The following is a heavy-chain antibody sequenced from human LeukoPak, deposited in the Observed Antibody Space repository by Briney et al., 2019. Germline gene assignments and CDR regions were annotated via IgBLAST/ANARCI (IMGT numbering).Heavy chain of an antibody. CDR3: ARGGLRFLDDY. Sequence: PSETLSLTCTVSGVSISSYYWSWIRQPPGKGLEWIGYIYYSGSTNYNPSLKSRVTISVDTSKNQFSLKLSSVTAADTAVYYCARGGLRFLDDYWGQGTLVTVSS. CDR2: IYYSGST. J-gene: IGHJ4*02. V-gene: IGHV4-59*01. CDR1: GVSISSYY. D-gene: IGHD2/OR15-2a*01.